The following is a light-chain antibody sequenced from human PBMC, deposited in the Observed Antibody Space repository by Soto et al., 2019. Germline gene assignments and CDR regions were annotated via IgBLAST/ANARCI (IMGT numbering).Light chain of an antibody. CDR3: QQYDNSVWT. V-gene: IGKV3-20*01. CDR2: CAS. Sequence: IVLTQSPGTLSSSPGERATLSCRASQSVSTNNLAWYQKRPGQAPRLLIYCASRRASGIPDRFSGSGSGTDFTLTISRLEPEDLAVYYSQQYDNSVWTFGQGTKVEIK. J-gene: IGKJ1*01. CDR1: QSVSTNN.